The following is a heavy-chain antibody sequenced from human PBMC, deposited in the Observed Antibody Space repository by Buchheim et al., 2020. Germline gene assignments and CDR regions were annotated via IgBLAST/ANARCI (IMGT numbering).Heavy chain of an antibody. CDR2: VRNKVNNYAT. CDR1: VFAFSDSA. J-gene: IGHJ5*02. V-gene: IGHV3-73*01. Sequence: EVQLVESGGGLVQPGGSLTLSCAASVFAFSDSAMHWVRQASGKGLEWVGRVRNKVNNYATAYAASVQGRFTISRDDSNSTASLQMNSLKAEDTAVYYCTSSVFDWLNWFDPWGPGTL. D-gene: IGHD3-9*01. CDR3: TSSVFDWLNWFDP.